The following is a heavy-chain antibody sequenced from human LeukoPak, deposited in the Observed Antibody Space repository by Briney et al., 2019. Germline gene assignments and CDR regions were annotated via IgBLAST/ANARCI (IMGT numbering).Heavy chain of an antibody. CDR3: ARGSAAMLVPYWYFDL. D-gene: IGHD2-2*01. CDR1: GFTFSSYS. J-gene: IGHJ2*01. CDR2: ISSSSSYI. V-gene: IGHV3-21*01. Sequence: GGSLRLSCAASGFTFSSYSMNWVRQAPGKGLEWVSSISSSSSYIYYADSVKGRFTISRDNAKNSLYLQMNSLRAEDTAVYYCARGSAAMLVPYWYFDLWGRGTLVTVSS.